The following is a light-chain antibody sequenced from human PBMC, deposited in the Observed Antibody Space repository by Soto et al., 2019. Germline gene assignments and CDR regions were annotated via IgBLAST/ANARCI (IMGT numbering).Light chain of an antibody. CDR3: SSYTSSNTYV. J-gene: IGLJ1*01. CDR2: HVS. Sequence: QSALTQPASVPGSPGQSITISCTGTSSDVGGYNYVSWYQQHPGKAPMLMIYHVSNRPSGVSNRFSGSKSANTASLTISGLQAEDEADYYCSSYTSSNTYVFGTGTKVTVL. CDR1: SSDVGGYNY. V-gene: IGLV2-14*03.